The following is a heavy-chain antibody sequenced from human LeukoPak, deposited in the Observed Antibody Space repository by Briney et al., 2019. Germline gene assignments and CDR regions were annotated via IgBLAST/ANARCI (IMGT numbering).Heavy chain of an antibody. D-gene: IGHD1-26*01. CDR3: ARDPLGYDAFDI. Sequence: SETLSLTCTVSGGSISSYYWSWIRQPPGKGLEWIGYIYYSGSTNYNPSLKSRVTISVDTSKNQFSLKLGSVTAADTAVYYCARDPLGYDAFDIWGQGTMVTVSS. J-gene: IGHJ3*02. CDR1: GGSISSYY. CDR2: IYYSGST. V-gene: IGHV4-59*01.